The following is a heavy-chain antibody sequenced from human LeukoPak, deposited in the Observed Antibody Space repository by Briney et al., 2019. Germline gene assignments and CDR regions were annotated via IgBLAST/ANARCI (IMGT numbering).Heavy chain of an antibody. V-gene: IGHV4-39*01. CDR3: ARRDYSGSYFDY. CDR2: IYYRGGT. J-gene: IGHJ4*02. CDR1: GGSISSSSHY. D-gene: IGHD1-26*01. Sequence: ASETLSLTCTVFGGSISSSSHYWGWIRQAPGKGLEWIGNIYYRGGTYYNPSLKSRVTMSVDTSKNQFSLKLSSVTAADTAVYYCARRDYSGSYFDYWGQGTLVTVSS.